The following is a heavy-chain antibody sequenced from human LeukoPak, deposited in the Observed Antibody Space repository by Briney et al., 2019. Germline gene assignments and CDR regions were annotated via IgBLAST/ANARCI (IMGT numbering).Heavy chain of an antibody. V-gene: IGHV1-8*02. CDR2: MNPNSGNT. Sequence: GASVKVSCKASGYTFTSYDINWVRQATGQGLEWMGWMNPNSGNTGYAQKFQGRVTMTTDTSTSTAYMELRSLRTDDTAVYYCARVRGSGSYYLYYYYYMDVWGKGTTVTISS. D-gene: IGHD3-10*01. CDR1: GYTFTSYD. J-gene: IGHJ6*03. CDR3: ARVRGSGSYYLYYYYYMDV.